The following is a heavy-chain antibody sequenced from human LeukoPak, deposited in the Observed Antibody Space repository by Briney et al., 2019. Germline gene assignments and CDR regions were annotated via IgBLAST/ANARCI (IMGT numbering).Heavy chain of an antibody. Sequence: SETLSLTCTVSGYSISSGYYWGWIRQPPGKGLEWIGSIYHSGSTNYNPSLKSRVTISVDTSKNQFSLKLSSVTAADTAVYYCASEKDYYGSGSFPGGFDPWGQGTLVTVSS. J-gene: IGHJ5*02. CDR3: ASEKDYYGSGSFPGGFDP. CDR1: GYSISSGYY. V-gene: IGHV4-38-2*02. CDR2: IYHSGST. D-gene: IGHD3-10*01.